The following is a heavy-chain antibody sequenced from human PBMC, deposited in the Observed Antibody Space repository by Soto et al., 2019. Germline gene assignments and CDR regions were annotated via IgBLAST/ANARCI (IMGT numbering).Heavy chain of an antibody. V-gene: IGHV3-23*01. CDR1: GFTFSSYA. CDR3: AKDLWNYGGYGMDV. J-gene: IGHJ6*02. D-gene: IGHD1-7*01. Sequence: EVQLLESGGGLVQPGGSLRLSCAASGFTFSSYAMSWVRQAPGKGLEWVSAISGSGGSTYYADSVKGRFTISRDNSKKPLYLQMDSLRAEDTAVYYCAKDLWNYGGYGMDVWGQGTTVTVSS. CDR2: ISGSGGST.